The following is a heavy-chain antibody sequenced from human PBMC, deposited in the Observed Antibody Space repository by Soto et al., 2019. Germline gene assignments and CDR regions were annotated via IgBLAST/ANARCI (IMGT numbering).Heavy chain of an antibody. CDR1: GGSFSGYY. Sequence: PETLSLTCAVYGGSFSGYYWSWIRQPPGKGLEWIGEINHGGSTNYNPSLKSRVTISVDTSKNQFSLKLSSVTAADTAVYYCARGYSSSPLGYWGQGTMVTVSS. CDR2: INHGGST. V-gene: IGHV4-34*01. D-gene: IGHD6-6*01. CDR3: ARGYSSSPLGY. J-gene: IGHJ4*03.